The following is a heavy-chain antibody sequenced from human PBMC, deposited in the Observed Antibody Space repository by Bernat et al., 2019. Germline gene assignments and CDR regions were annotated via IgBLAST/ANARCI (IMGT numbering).Heavy chain of an antibody. V-gene: IGHV3-73*01. CDR2: IRSKANNYAT. CDR3: TTTLITVAGTYDY. D-gene: IGHD6-19*01. Sequence: EVQLVESGGGLVQPGGSLKLSCAASGFTFSGSTMHWVRQASGRGLEWVGRIRSKANNYATAYAASVKGRFTISRDDSKNTAYLQMNSLKTEDTAVYYCTTTLITVAGTYDYWGQGTLVTV. CDR1: GFTFSGST. J-gene: IGHJ4*02.